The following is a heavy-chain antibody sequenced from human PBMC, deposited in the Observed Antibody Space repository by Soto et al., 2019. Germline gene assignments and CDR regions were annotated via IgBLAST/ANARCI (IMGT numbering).Heavy chain of an antibody. D-gene: IGHD5-12*01. CDR2: IYYSGST. CDR3: ARDHHRYSGYDYVDY. J-gene: IGHJ4*02. V-gene: IGHV4-39*02. Sequence: PSETLSLTCTVSGGSISSSSYYWGWIRQPPGKGLEWIGSIYYSGSTYYNPSLKSRVTISVDTSKNHFSLKLSSVTAADTAVYYCARDHHRYSGYDYVDYWGQGTLVTVSS. CDR1: GGSISSSSYY.